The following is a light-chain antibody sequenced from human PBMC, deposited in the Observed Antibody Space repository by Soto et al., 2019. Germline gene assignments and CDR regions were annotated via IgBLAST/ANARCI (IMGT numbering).Light chain of an antibody. CDR3: QQYNNWPPAYT. Sequence: PVALPVSPRERATLSCRASQRISSNLAWYQQKPGQAPRLLIYGASTRATGIPERFSGSGSGTEFTLTISSLQSEDFAVYYCQQYNNWPPAYTFGQGTKVDIK. CDR2: GAS. V-gene: IGKV3-15*01. CDR1: QRISSN. J-gene: IGKJ2*01.